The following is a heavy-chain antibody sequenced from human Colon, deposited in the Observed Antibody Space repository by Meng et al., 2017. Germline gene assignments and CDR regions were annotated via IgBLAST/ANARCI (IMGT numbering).Heavy chain of an antibody. V-gene: IGHV4-61*08. D-gene: IGHD2/OR15-2a*01. J-gene: IGHJ4*02. CDR3: ARFRVLLKDFDY. Sequence: GSLRLSCTVSGGSVSSKGHYWSWMRQSPDNRPEWIGYIHYTGGTTYNPSLKSRVVISVDTSKNQFSLKLNSVTAADTAVYFCARFRVLLKDFDYWGQGTLVTVSS. CDR2: IHYTGGT. CDR1: GGSVSSKGHY.